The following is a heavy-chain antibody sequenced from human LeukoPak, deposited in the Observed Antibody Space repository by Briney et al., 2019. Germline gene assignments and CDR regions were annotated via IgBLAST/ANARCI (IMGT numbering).Heavy chain of an antibody. CDR2: IDPNGGGT. Sequence: ASVKVSCKASGYAFTAYYMHWVRQAPGQGLERMGWIDPNGGGTNYAQQFQGRVTMTRDTSISTAYMELSSLTSDDTAVYYCARPLSPYQFYFHTWGQGTLLTVSS. CDR1: GYAFTAYY. CDR3: ARPLSPYQFYFHT. J-gene: IGHJ4*02. V-gene: IGHV1-2*02. D-gene: IGHD3-16*02.